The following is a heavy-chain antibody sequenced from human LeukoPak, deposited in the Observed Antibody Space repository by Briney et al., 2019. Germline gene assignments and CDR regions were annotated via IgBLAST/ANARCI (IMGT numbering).Heavy chain of an antibody. D-gene: IGHD6-13*01. CDR3: ARPRDSGWSKTWDY. Sequence: SGGSLRLSCEGSGFTFRTYWMTWVRQAPGKGLEWVANIKQDGSEKYCVDSVKGRFTISRDNAQNSLYLQMNSLRAEDTAVYYCARPRDSGWSKTWDYWGQGTLVTVSS. J-gene: IGHJ4*02. V-gene: IGHV3-7*03. CDR1: GFTFRTYW. CDR2: IKQDGSEK.